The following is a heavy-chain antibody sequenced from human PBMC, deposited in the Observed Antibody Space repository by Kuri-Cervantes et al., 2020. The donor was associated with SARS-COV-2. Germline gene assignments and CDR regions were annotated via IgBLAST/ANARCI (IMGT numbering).Heavy chain of an antibody. V-gene: IGHV3-48*03. D-gene: IGHD3-22*01. CDR2: ISSSGSSI. J-gene: IGHJ3*02. CDR1: GFTFRSYE. CDR3: AKVKAIVVFHNAFDI. Sequence: GGWLRLAWAASGFTFRSYEMNWVSQAPGKGLEWVSYISSSGSSIYYADSVKGRFTISRDNAKNSLYLQMNSLRAEDTAVYYCAKVKAIVVFHNAFDIWGQGTMVTVSS.